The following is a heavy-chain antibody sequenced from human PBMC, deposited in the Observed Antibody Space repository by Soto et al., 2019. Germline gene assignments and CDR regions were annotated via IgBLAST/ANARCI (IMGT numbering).Heavy chain of an antibody. CDR2: IIPIFGTA. CDR3: ARQDSIQYCSSTSCYTRVSGMDV. V-gene: IGHV1-69*13. Sequence: SVKVSCKASGGTFSSYAISWVRQAPGQGLEWMGGIIPIFGTANYAQKFQGRVTITADESTSTAYMELSSLGSEDTAAYYCARQDSIQYCSSTSCYTRVSGMDVWGQGTTVTVSS. D-gene: IGHD2-2*02. J-gene: IGHJ6*02. CDR1: GGTFSSYA.